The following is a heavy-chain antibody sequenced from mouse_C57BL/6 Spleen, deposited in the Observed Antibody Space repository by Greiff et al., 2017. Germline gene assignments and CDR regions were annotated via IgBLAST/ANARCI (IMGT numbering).Heavy chain of an antibody. CDR3: TRRRDGYPYAMDY. Sequence: VQLQQSGAELVRPGASVTLSCKASGYTFTDYEMHWVKQTPVHGLEWIGAIDPETGGTAYNQKFKGKAILTADKSSSTAYMELRSLTSEDSAVYYCTRRRDGYPYAMDYWGQGTSVTVSS. J-gene: IGHJ4*01. D-gene: IGHD2-3*01. V-gene: IGHV1-15*01. CDR2: IDPETGGT. CDR1: GYTFTDYE.